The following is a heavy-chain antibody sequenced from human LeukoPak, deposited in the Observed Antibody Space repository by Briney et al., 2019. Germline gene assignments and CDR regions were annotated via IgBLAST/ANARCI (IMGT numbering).Heavy chain of an antibody. V-gene: IGHV2-5*02. Sequence: GSGPTLVNPTQTLMLTCTFSGFSFSTSRVGVGWIRQPPGKALEWLAHIYWDDDKRYSPSLKSRLTIAKVTFKNQVVLTMTNMDPVDTATYYCAHKARIGAQFDYWGQGTLVTVSS. CDR1: GFSFSTSRVG. CDR3: AHKARIGAQFDY. J-gene: IGHJ4*02. D-gene: IGHD6-25*01. CDR2: IYWDDDK.